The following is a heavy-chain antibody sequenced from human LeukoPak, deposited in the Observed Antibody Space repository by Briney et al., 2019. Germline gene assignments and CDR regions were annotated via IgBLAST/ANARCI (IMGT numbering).Heavy chain of an antibody. CDR1: DVSISNY. D-gene: IGHD2-21*02. V-gene: IGHV4-59*01. CDR3: ARAAYFGGDCYYYFDY. CDR2: IYDSGST. Sequence: SETLSFTCTDSDVSISNYWSWIRQPPGKGLEWIGYIYDSGSTNYNSSLKSRVTISVDTSKNQFSLKLTSVTAADTAVYYCARAAYFGGDCYYYFDYWGQGSWSPSLQ. J-gene: IGHJ4*02.